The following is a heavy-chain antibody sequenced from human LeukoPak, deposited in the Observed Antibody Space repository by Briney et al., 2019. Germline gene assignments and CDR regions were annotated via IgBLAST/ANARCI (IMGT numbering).Heavy chain of an antibody. CDR3: AKPTSD. Sequence: GGSLGLSCVASGLTFSSYDMSWVRQAPGKGLEWVSVISGSGGTTYYADSVKGRFTISRDNSQNTLYLQMNSLRADDTAVYYCAKPTSDWGQGTLVTVSS. CDR2: ISGSGGTT. D-gene: IGHD6-6*01. CDR1: GLTFSSYD. J-gene: IGHJ4*02. V-gene: IGHV3-23*01.